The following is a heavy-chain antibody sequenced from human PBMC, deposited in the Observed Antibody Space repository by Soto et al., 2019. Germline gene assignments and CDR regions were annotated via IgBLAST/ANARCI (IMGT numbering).Heavy chain of an antibody. V-gene: IGHV3-30*18. CDR3: AKEGPITNWYFDY. CDR1: GFTFSSYD. J-gene: IGHJ4*02. Sequence: QVELVESGGGVVQPGRSLRLSCAASGFTFSSYDMHWVRQAPGKGLEWVAVISYDGNLAYYADSVKGRFTISRDNSKNTLYLQMNSLRTEDTAIYYCAKEGPITNWYFDYWGQGTLVTVSS. CDR2: ISYDGNLA. D-gene: IGHD1-1*01.